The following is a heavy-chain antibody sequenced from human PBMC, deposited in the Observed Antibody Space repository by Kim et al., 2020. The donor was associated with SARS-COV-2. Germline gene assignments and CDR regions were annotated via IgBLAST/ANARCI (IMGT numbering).Heavy chain of an antibody. CDR2: ISGSGGST. J-gene: IGHJ6*02. Sequence: GGSLRLSCAASGFTFSSYAMSWVRQAPGKGLEWVSAISGSGGSTYYADSVKGRFTISRDNSKNTLYLQMNSLRAEDTAVYYCAKYGDTGFASPLYGDYGIRYYSGMDVWGQGTTVTVS. D-gene: IGHD4-17*01. V-gene: IGHV3-23*01. CDR3: AKYGDTGFASPLYGDYGIRYYSGMDV. CDR1: GFTFSSYA.